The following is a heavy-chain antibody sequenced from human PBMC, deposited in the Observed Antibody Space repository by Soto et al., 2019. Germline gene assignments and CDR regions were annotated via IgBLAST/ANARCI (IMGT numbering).Heavy chain of an antibody. J-gene: IGHJ6*02. CDR1: GFTFSSYD. V-gene: IGHV3-13*01. D-gene: IGHD2-2*01. CDR3: ASGGGYCTSTSCYYYGMDV. Sequence: GSLRLSCVASGFTFSSYDMHWVRQATGKGLEWVSGIGPAGATYYPGSVKGRFTISRENAKNSLYLQMNSLRAGDTAVYYCASGGGYCTSTSCYYYGMDVWGQGTTVTVSS. CDR2: IGPAGAT.